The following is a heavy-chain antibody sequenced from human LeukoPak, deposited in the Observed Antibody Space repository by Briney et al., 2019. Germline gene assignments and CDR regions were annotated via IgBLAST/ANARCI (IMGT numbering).Heavy chain of an antibody. J-gene: IGHJ4*02. D-gene: IGHD6-13*01. CDR2: IYFSGST. V-gene: IGHV4-59*08. Sequence: KPSETLSLTCTVSGGSLSSYYWSWIRQPPGKRLEWFGYIYFSGSTNYSPSLKSRLTISIDTPKNQFSLKLSSLTAADTAVYYCARHGSFGSSWYFDYWGQGMLVTVSS. CDR3: ARHGSFGSSWYFDY. CDR1: GGSLSSYY.